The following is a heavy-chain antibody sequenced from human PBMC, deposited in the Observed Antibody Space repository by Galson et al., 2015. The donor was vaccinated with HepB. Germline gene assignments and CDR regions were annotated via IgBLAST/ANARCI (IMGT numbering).Heavy chain of an antibody. J-gene: IGHJ6*03. CDR1: GGTFSSYA. CDR2: IIPIFGTA. D-gene: IGHD5-24*01. CDR3: ARGLDKEMATLRGYYYYMDV. Sequence: SVKVSCKASGGTFSSYAISWVRQAPGQGLEWMGGIIPIFGTANYAQKFQGRVTITADESTSTAYMELSSLRSEDTAVYYCARGLDKEMATLRGYYYYMDVWGKGTTVTVSS. V-gene: IGHV1-69*13.